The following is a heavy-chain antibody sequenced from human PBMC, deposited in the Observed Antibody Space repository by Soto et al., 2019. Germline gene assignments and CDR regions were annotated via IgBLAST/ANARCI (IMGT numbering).Heavy chain of an antibody. CDR1: GFTFSNSA. D-gene: IGHD6-13*01. V-gene: IGHV3-23*01. J-gene: IGHJ4*02. CDR2: ICDNGVNT. Sequence: GGSLRLSCAASGFTFSNSAMSWVRQAPGKGLDWVTVICDNGVNTYYADSVKGRFTISRDNSKNTLYLQMNSLRAEDTAVYYCARPADSSSWYYDYWGQGTLVTVSS. CDR3: ARPADSSSWYYDY.